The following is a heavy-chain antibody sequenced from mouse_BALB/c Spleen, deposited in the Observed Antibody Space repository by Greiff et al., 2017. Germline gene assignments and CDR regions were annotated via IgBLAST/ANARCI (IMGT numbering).Heavy chain of an antibody. D-gene: IGHD1-1*01. Sequence: EVQVVESGAELVKPGASVKLSCTASGFNIKDTYMHWVKQRPEQGLEWIGRIDPANGNTKYDPKFQGKATITADTSSNTAYLQLSSLTSEDTAVYYCATSITTEEAYWGQGTLVTVSA. CDR1: GFNIKDTY. V-gene: IGHV14-3*02. CDR2: IDPANGNT. CDR3: ATSITTEEAY. J-gene: IGHJ3*01.